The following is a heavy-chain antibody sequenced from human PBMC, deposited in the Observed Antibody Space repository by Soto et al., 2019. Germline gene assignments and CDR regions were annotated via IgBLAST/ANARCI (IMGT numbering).Heavy chain of an antibody. CDR2: IDPSDSYT. D-gene: IGHD2-15*01. Sequence: GESLKISCKGSGYSFTSYWITWVRQMSGKGLEWMGRIDPSDSYTNYSPSFQGHVTISADKSISTAYLQWNSLKASDTAMYYCARHEKSKCSGGSCYSPFDYWGPGTLVTVSS. V-gene: IGHV5-10-1*01. CDR1: GYSFTSYW. J-gene: IGHJ4*02. CDR3: ARHEKSKCSGGSCYSPFDY.